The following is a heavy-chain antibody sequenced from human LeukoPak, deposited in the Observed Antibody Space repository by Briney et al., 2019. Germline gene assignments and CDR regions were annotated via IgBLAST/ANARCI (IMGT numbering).Heavy chain of an antibody. V-gene: IGHV1-24*01. J-gene: IGHJ4*02. Sequence: ASVKVSCKVSGYTLTVLSIHWERQAPGKGLGWVGGFDPEDGETIYAQKFQGRVTMTEDTSTDTAYMKLSSLRSEDTAVYYCAIGRPLVVPAAPHFDYWGQGTLVTVSS. CDR1: GYTLTVLS. D-gene: IGHD2-2*01. CDR2: FDPEDGET. CDR3: AIGRPLVVPAAPHFDY.